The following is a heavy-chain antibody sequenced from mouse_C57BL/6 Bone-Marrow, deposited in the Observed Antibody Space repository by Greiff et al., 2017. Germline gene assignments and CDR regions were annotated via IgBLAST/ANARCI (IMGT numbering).Heavy chain of an antibody. CDR3: ARPLWLRRLDY. Sequence: VKLMESGAELARPGASVKLSCKASGYTFTSYGISWVKQRTGQGLEWIGEIYPRSGNTYYNEKFKGKDTLTADKSSSTAYMELRSLTSEDSAVYFCARPLWLRRLDYWGQGTSVTVSS. CDR2: IYPRSGNT. J-gene: IGHJ4*01. D-gene: IGHD2-2*01. CDR1: GYTFTSYG. V-gene: IGHV1-81*01.